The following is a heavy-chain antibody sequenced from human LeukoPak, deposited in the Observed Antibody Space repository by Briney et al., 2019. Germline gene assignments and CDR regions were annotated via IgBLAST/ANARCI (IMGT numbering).Heavy chain of an antibody. CDR2: ISSSSSYI. CDR3: ARDDSTGIYYYMDV. Sequence: GGSLRLSCAASGFTFSSYSMKWVRQAPGKGREWVSSISSSSSYIYYADSVKGRFTISRDNAKNSLYLQMNSLRAEDTAVYYCARDDSTGIYYYMDVWGKGTTVTVSS. J-gene: IGHJ6*03. CDR1: GFTFSSYS. V-gene: IGHV3-21*01. D-gene: IGHD1-1*01.